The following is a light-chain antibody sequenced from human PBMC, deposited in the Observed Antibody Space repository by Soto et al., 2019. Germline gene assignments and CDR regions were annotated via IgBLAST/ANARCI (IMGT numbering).Light chain of an antibody. CDR3: AAWDDSLSNRV. Sequence: QSVLTQPPSASGTPGQRVTISCSGSSSNIGGNYVYWYQQLPGTAPKLLTYRDNQRPSGVPDRFSGSKSGTSASLAISGLRSEDEADYYCAAWDDSLSNRVFGGGTKLTVL. J-gene: IGLJ3*02. V-gene: IGLV1-47*01. CDR1: SSNIGGNY. CDR2: RDN.